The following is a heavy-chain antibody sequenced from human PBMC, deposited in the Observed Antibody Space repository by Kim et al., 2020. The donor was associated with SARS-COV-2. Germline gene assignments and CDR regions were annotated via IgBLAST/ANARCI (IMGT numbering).Heavy chain of an antibody. CDR1: GGSISSGGYS. D-gene: IGHD3-10*01. CDR3: ARAGLKSWGVGELNWFDP. Sequence: SETLSLTCAVSGGSISSGGYSWSWIRQPPGKGLEWIGYIYHSGSTYYNPSLKSRVTISVDRSKNQFSLKLSSVTAADTAVYYCARAGLKSWGVGELNWFDPWGQGTLVTVSS. J-gene: IGHJ5*02. V-gene: IGHV4-30-2*01. CDR2: IYHSGST.